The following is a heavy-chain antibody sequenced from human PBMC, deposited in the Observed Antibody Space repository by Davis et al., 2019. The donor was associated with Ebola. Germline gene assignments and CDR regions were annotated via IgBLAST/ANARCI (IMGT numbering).Heavy chain of an antibody. CDR1: GFTFSGSA. D-gene: IGHD4-17*01. CDR2: IRSKANSYAT. J-gene: IGHJ4*02. V-gene: IGHV3-73*01. Sequence: GGSLRLSCAASGFTFSGSAMHWVRQAPGKGLEWVGRIRSKANSYATAYAASVKGRFTISRDDSKNTAYLQMNSLKTEDTAVYYCTRTYGVGVDYWGQGTLVTVSS. CDR3: TRTYGVGVDY.